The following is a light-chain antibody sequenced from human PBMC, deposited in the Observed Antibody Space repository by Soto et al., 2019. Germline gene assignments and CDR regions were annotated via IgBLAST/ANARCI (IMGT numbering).Light chain of an antibody. V-gene: IGLV3-1*01. J-gene: IGLJ2*01. CDR2: QDI. CDR1: KLGNKY. CDR3: QAWDSSTVV. Sequence: SYELTQPPSVSVSPGQTASITCSGHKLGNKYACWYQRKPGQPPVLVIYQDIKRPSGIPERFSGSNSGNTATLTISGTQAMDEADYYCQAWDSSTVVFGGGTQLTVL.